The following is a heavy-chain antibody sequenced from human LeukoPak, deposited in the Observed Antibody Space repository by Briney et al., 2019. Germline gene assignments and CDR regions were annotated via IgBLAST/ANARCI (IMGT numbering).Heavy chain of an antibody. J-gene: IGHJ6*03. V-gene: IGHV3-7*04. CDR1: GFTFSSYW. D-gene: IGHD4-17*01. Sequence: GGSLRLSCAASGFTFSSYWMSWVRQAPGKGLEWVANIKQDGSEKYYVDSVKGRFTISRDNAKNTLYLQMNSLRAEDTAVYYCARGLDDYGDYVGHYMDVWGKGTTVTVSS. CDR2: IKQDGSEK. CDR3: ARGLDDYGDYVGHYMDV.